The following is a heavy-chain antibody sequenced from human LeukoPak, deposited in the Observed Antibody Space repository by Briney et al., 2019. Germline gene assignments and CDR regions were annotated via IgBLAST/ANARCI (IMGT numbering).Heavy chain of an antibody. D-gene: IGHD6-19*01. J-gene: IGHJ4*02. CDR1: GFTFSSYC. V-gene: IGHV3-7*05. CDR2: IKEDGSLK. CDR3: VTILRGIAVSS. Sequence: GGSLRLSCAASGFTFSSYCMNWVRQSPGIGLEWVASIKEDGSLKSYVDSVKGRFSISRDNSKNSLYLEMNSLRAEDTAVYYCVTILRGIAVSSWGQGTLVTVSS.